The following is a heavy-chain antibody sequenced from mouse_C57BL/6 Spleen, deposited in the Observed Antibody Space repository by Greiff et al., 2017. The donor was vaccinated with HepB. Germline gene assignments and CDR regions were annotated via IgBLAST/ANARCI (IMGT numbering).Heavy chain of an antibody. CDR1: GYTFTDYN. V-gene: IGHV1-18*01. CDR2: INPNNGGT. J-gene: IGHJ4*01. CDR3: ARGYYAMDY. Sequence: VQLQQSGPELVKPGASVKIPCKACGYTFTDYNMDWVKQSHGKSLEWIGDINPNNGGTIYNQKFKGKATLTVDKSSSTAYMELRSLTSEDTAVYYCARGYYAMDYWGQGTSVTVSS.